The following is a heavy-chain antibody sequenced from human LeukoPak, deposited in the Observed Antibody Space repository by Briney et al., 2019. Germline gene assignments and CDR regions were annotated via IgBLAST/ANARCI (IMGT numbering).Heavy chain of an antibody. V-gene: IGHV4-59*01. CDR2: IYYSGST. Sequence: SETLSLTCTVSGGSISSYYWSWIRQPPGKGLEWIGYIYYSGSTNYNPSLKSRVTISVDTSKNQFSLKLSSVTAADTAVYYCARGQWGPVAAAFDIWGQGTMVTVSS. CDR1: GGSISSYY. J-gene: IGHJ3*02. CDR3: ARGQWGPVAAAFDI. D-gene: IGHD7-27*01.